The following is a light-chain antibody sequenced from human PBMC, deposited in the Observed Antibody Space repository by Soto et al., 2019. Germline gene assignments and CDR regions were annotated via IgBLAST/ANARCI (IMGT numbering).Light chain of an antibody. CDR2: GAS. CDR1: QSVSSSY. J-gene: IGKJ5*01. Sequence: EIVLTQSPGTLSLSPGTRATLSCRASQSVSSSYLAWYQQKPGQAPRLLIYGASRRATAVPDRFSGSGSETDFTLTISRLEPEDFAVYYCQQYGSSLVTFGQGTRLEIK. V-gene: IGKV3-20*01. CDR3: QQYGSSLVT.